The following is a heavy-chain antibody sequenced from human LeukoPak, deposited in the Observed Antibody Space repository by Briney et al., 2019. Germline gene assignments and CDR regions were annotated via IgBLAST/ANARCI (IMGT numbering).Heavy chain of an antibody. CDR3: ARGTVVLLIAMDV. J-gene: IGHJ6*02. Sequence: GGSLRLSCAASGFSLSNHDINWVRQAPGKGLQWVSSISSSGTYIYYGASVKGRFTVSRDNAKNSVSLQMNSLRADDTAVYYCARGTVVLLIAMDVWGQGTTVIVSS. D-gene: IGHD2-15*01. CDR2: ISSSGTYI. CDR1: GFSLSNHD. V-gene: IGHV3-21*01.